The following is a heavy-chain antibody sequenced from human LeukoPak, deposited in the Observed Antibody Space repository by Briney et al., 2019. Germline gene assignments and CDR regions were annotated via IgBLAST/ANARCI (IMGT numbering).Heavy chain of an antibody. Sequence: GGSLRLSGAASGFTFSTYVMSWVRQGPGKGLEWVSSIIVKSGTTDYADSVKGLCTISRDNSKNTLYLQMHRLSVEDTGVYYSATHSPPFRSPHYYLDYWGQGTPVTVSS. CDR1: GFTFSTYV. D-gene: IGHD3-3*01. V-gene: IGHV3-23*01. CDR2: IIVKSGTT. J-gene: IGHJ4*02. CDR3: ATHSPPFRSPHYYLDY.